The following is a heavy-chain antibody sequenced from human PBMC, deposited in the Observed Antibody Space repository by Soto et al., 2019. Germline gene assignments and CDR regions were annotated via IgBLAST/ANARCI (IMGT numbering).Heavy chain of an antibody. D-gene: IGHD3-3*01. CDR2: INAGNGNT. J-gene: IGHJ4*02. CDR1: GYTFTSYA. Sequence: QVQLVQSGAEVKKPGASVKVFCKASGYTFTSYAMHWVRQAHGQRLEWMGWINAGNGNTKYSQKFQGRVTITRDTSASTASMELSSLRSEDTAVYYCSRVAVYYDFWSGYCYWGQGTLVTVSS. CDR3: SRVAVYYDFWSGYCY. V-gene: IGHV1-3*01.